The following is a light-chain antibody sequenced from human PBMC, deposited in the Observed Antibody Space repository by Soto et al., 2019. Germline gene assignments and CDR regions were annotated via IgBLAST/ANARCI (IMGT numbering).Light chain of an antibody. CDR3: QQRSNWPRGT. CDR2: DAS. CDR1: QSVSSY. V-gene: IGKV3-11*01. J-gene: IGKJ4*01. Sequence: EIVLTQSPATLSLSPGARATLSCRASQSVSSYLAWYQQKPGQAPRLLIYDASNRATGIPARFSGSGSGTDFTLTISCLEPEDFAVYYCQQRSNWPRGTFGGGTKVEIK.